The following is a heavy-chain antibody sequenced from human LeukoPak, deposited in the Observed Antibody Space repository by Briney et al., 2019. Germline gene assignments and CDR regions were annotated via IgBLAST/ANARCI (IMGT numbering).Heavy chain of an antibody. V-gene: IGHV4-59*01. CDR3: ARAFWGSGIDY. D-gene: IGHD3-16*01. Sequence: SETLSLTCTVSGDSISSYYWSWIRQPPGKGLEWIGYIHYSGSTSYNPSLKSRGTISVDTSRNQFSLNLNSVTAADTAVYYCARAFWGSGIDYWGQGTLVTVSS. CDR1: GDSISSYY. J-gene: IGHJ4*02. CDR2: IHYSGST.